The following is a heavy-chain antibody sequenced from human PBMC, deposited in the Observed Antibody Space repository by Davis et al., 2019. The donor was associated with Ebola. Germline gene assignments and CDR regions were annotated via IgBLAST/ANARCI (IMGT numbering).Heavy chain of an antibody. D-gene: IGHD6-19*01. CDR2: INPNSGGT. CDR3: ARQAIISVGATPTMDV. J-gene: IGHJ6*02. V-gene: IGHV1-2*04. CDR1: GYTVSADY. Sequence: VSVKVSCKAAGYTVSADYMNWVRQATGQGLDWMGWINPNSGGTHYAQKFQGWVTMTRDTSIRTAYMELSRLRSNDTAVYYCARQAIISVGATPTMDVWGQGTTVTVSS.